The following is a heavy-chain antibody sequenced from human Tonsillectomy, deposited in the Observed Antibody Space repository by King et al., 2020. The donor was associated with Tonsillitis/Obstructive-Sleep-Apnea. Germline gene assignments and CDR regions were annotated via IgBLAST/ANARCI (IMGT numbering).Heavy chain of an antibody. CDR1: GGSISSGGYY. J-gene: IGHJ4*02. D-gene: IGHD2-2*01. Sequence: VQLVESGPGLVKPSQPLSLTCTVSGGSISSGGYYWPWIRQHPGKGLQWIGYIYYSGSTYYNPSLKSRVTISVDTSKNQFSLKLSSVTAADTAVFYCARGRPLYCSSSSCYPGGSFDYWGQGTLVTVSS. CDR2: IYYSGST. V-gene: IGHV4-31*03. CDR3: ARGRPLYCSSSSCYPGGSFDY.